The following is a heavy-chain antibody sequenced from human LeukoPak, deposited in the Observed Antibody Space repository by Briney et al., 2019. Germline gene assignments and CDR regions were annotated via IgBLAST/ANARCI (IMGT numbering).Heavy chain of an antibody. V-gene: IGHV1-8*03. CDR1: GGTFSSYA. CDR3: VRGRALYDFWSGYYSY. D-gene: IGHD3-3*01. CDR2: MNPNSGNT. Sequence: ASVKVSCKASGGTFSSYAISWVRQAPGQGLEWMGWMNPNSGNTGYAQKFQGRVTITRNTSISTAYMELSSLRSEDTAVYYCVRGRALYDFWSGYYSYWGQGTLVTVSS. J-gene: IGHJ4*02.